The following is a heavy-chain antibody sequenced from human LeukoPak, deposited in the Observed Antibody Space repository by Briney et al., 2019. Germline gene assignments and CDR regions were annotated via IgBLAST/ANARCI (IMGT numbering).Heavy chain of an antibody. Sequence: GASVKVSCKASGYTFTSYGISWMRQAPGQGLEWMGWISAYNGNTNYAQKLQGRVTMTTDTSTSTAYMELRSLRSDDTAVYYCARVSARSIVGAIDWFDPWGQGTLVTVSS. CDR3: ARVSARSIVGAIDWFDP. CDR2: ISAYNGNT. V-gene: IGHV1-18*01. D-gene: IGHD1-26*01. CDR1: GYTFTSYG. J-gene: IGHJ5*02.